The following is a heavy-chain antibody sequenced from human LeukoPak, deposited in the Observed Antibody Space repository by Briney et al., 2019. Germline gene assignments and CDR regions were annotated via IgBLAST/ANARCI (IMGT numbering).Heavy chain of an antibody. CDR3: AKDLYGSGDY. J-gene: IGHJ4*02. D-gene: IGHD3-10*01. Sequence: GGSLRLSCAASGFTFDDYAMLWVRQAPGKGLEWVSGITWNSGSLGYADSVKGRFTISSDNAKNSLYLQMNSLRAEDTALYYCAKDLYGSGDYWGQGTLVTVSS. V-gene: IGHV3-9*01. CDR2: ITWNSGSL. CDR1: GFTFDDYA.